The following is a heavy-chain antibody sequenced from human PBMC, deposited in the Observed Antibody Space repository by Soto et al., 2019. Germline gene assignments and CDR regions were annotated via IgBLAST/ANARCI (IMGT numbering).Heavy chain of an antibody. D-gene: IGHD3-16*01. J-gene: IGHJ6*03. CDR1: GGSISSGGFY. Sequence: ASGTLSLTCTFSGGSISSGGFYWGWVPQPPGKGLEWIGSIYYIGSTNYSPSLKSRVTISLDTSKNQFSLKLSSVTAADTAVYYCARHKGTLNYMDVWGKGTTVTVSS. CDR3: ARHKGTLNYMDV. V-gene: IGHV4-61*05. CDR2: IYYIGST.